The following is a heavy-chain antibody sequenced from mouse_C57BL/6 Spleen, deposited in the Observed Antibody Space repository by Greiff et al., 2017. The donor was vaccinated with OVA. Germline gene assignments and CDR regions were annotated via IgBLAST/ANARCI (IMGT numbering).Heavy chain of an antibody. V-gene: IGHV3-6*01. CDR2: ISYDGSN. CDR1: GYSITSGYY. D-gene: IGHD1-1*01. CDR3: AREDGIPYWYFDV. J-gene: IGHJ1*03. Sequence: ESGPGLVKPSQSLSLTCSVTGYSITSGYYWNWIRQFPGNKLEWMGYISYDGSNNYNPSLKNRISITRDTSKNQFFLKLNSVTTEDTATYYCAREDGIPYWYFDVWGTGTTVTVSS.